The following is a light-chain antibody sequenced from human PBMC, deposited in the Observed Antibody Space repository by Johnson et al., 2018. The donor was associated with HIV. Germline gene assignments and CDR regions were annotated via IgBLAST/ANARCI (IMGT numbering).Light chain of an antibody. CDR3: GTWDSSLSAFYV. V-gene: IGLV1-51*01. CDR2: DNS. CDR1: SSKIGNKY. J-gene: IGLJ1*01. Sequence: QSVLTQPPSMSAAPGQKVTISCSGSSSKIGNKYVSWYQQFPGTAPKVLIYDNSKRPSGIPDRFSGSKSGTSATLGITGLQTGDEADYYCGTWDSSLSAFYVFGTGTKVTVL.